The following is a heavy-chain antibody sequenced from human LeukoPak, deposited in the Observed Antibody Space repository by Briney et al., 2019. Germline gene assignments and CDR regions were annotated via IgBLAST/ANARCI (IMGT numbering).Heavy chain of an antibody. V-gene: IGHV1-8*01. Sequence: ASVKVSCKASEYTFTSLDIFWVRQATGQGLEWMGWMSPNSGNTGSAQKFQGRVTFTRDTSISTSFMELSSLRSEDTAIYYCARGRPDTSVPRTYYMDVWGKGTTVTISS. D-gene: IGHD5-18*01. CDR1: EYTFTSLD. J-gene: IGHJ6*03. CDR2: MSPNSGNT. CDR3: ARGRPDTSVPRTYYMDV.